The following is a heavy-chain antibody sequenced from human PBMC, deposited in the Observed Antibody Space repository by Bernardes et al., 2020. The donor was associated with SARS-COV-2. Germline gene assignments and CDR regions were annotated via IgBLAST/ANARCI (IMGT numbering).Heavy chain of an antibody. CDR2: IKRKRDGGSA. Sequence: GGSQRLSCAASGFTFSGVWMSWVRQAPGKGLEWLARIKRKRDGGSADYAAPVEGRFTISRDDSKNTLYLQMSSLKTEDTAVYYCTSTFYYDSSGDRWCQGTLVTVSS. D-gene: IGHD3-22*01. J-gene: IGHJ4*02. CDR1: GFTFSGVW. CDR3: TSTFYYDSSGDR. V-gene: IGHV3-15*01.